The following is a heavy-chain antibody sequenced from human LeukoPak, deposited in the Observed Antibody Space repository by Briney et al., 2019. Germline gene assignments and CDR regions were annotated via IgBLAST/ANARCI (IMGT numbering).Heavy chain of an antibody. CDR1: GFTFSSYS. Sequence: GGSLRLSCAASGFTFSSYSMNWVRQAPGKGLEWVSSTISSSSYIYYADSVKGRFTISRDNAKNSLYLQMNSLRAEDTAVYYCAREGYCSSTSCYRSYYYGMDVWGQGTTVTVSS. CDR3: AREGYCSSTSCYRSYYYGMDV. CDR2: TISSSSYI. V-gene: IGHV3-21*01. J-gene: IGHJ6*02. D-gene: IGHD2-2*01.